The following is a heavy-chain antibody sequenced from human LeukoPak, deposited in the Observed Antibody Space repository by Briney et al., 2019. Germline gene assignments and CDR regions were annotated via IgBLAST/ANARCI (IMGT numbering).Heavy chain of an antibody. Sequence: ASVKVSCKASGYTFTSYDINWVRQATGQGLEWMGWMSPDSGNTGYAQKVQGRVTMTRNTSISTAYMEQSSLTSDDTAVYYCARYAYGSGSYYQKPFDYWGQGTLVTVSS. J-gene: IGHJ4*01. V-gene: IGHV1-8*01. CDR3: ARYAYGSGSYYQKPFDY. D-gene: IGHD3-10*01. CDR2: MSPDSGNT. CDR1: GYTFTSYD.